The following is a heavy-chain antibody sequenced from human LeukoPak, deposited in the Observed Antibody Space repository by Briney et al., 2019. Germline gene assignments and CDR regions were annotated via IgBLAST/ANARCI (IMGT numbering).Heavy chain of an antibody. V-gene: IGHV4-59*12. CDR2: ISYSGSI. CDR1: GGSISSYY. D-gene: IGHD3-10*01. CDR3: ARESSGSGYDAFDI. Sequence: TSETLSLTCTVSGGSISSYYWSWIRQPPGKGLEWIGYISYSGSINYNPSLKSRVTMSVDTSKNQFSLKLSSVTAADTAVYYCARESSGSGYDAFDIWGQGTMVTVSS. J-gene: IGHJ3*02.